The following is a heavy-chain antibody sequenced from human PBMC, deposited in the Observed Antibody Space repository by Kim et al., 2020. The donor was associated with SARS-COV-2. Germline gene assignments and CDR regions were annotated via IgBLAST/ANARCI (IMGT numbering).Heavy chain of an antibody. V-gene: IGHV3-23*01. CDR1: GFTFSSYA. D-gene: IGHD7-27*01. J-gene: IGHJ4*02. Sequence: GGSLRLSCAASGFTFSSYAMSWVRQAPGKGLEWVSAISGSGGSTYYADSVKGRFTISRDNSKNTLYLQMNSLRAEDTAVYYCAKMVRSWGSWSCDYWGQGTLVTVSS. CDR2: ISGSGGST. CDR3: AKMVRSWGSWSCDY.